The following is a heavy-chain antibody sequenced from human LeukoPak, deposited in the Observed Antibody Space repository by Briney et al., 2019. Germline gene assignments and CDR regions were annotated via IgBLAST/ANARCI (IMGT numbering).Heavy chain of an antibody. J-gene: IGHJ4*02. D-gene: IGHD2-21*02. CDR2: MNSDGSYT. CDR1: GFTFNTYW. CDR3: ARSAYCGVHCHYYFDS. V-gene: IGHV3-74*01. Sequence: RSGGSLRLSCGGSGFTFNTYWLHWLRQAPGKGLVWVSRMNSDGSYTNYADSVKGRFTISRDNAKNTLYLQMNSLGADDTAVYYCARSAYCGVHCHYYFDSWGQGTLVTVAS.